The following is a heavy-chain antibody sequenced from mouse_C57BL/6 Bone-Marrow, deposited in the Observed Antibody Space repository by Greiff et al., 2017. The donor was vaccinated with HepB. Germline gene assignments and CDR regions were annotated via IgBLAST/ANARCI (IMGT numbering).Heavy chain of an antibody. V-gene: IGHV1-26*01. Sequence: EVKLQQSGPELVKPGASVKISCKASGYTFTDYYMNWVKQSHGKSLEWIGDINPNNGGTSYNQKFKGKATLTVDKSSSTAYMELRSLTSEDSAVYYCAVYDYDERQYFDVWGTGTTVTVSS. J-gene: IGHJ1*03. CDR2: INPNNGGT. CDR3: AVYDYDERQYFDV. CDR1: GYTFTDYY. D-gene: IGHD2-4*01.